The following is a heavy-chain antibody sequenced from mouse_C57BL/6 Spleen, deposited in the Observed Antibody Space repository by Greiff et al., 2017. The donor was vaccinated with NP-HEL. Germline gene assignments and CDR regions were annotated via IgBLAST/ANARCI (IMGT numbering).Heavy chain of an antibody. D-gene: IGHD1-1*01. J-gene: IGHJ2*01. Sequence: EVQLVESGGGLVKPGGSLKLSCAASGFTFSDYGMHWVRQAPEKGLEWVAYISSGSSTIYYADKVKGRFTISRDTAKNTLFLQMSSLRSEDTAMYYCSSELLRGFDYWGQGTTLTVSS. V-gene: IGHV5-17*01. CDR2: ISSGSSTI. CDR3: SSELLRGFDY. CDR1: GFTFSDYG.